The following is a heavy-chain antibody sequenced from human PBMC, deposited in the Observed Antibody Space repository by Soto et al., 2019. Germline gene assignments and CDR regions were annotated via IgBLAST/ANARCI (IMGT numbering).Heavy chain of an antibody. J-gene: IGHJ4*01. CDR1: GFSLNTSGMG. V-gene: IGHV2-5*01. CDR3: AHTKIVVVPAATHNFDY. CDR2: IYWNDDK. Sequence: GSGPTLVNPTQTLTLTCTFSGFSLNTSGMGVCWIRQPPGKALEWLSLIYWNDDKRYRPSLNSRLTIAKDTSKSQVVLTVTNVDPVDTATYYCAHTKIVVVPAATHNFDYWGQGILVTVSS. D-gene: IGHD2-2*01.